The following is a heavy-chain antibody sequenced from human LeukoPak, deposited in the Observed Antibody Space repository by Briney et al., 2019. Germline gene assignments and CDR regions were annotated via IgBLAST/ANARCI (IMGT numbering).Heavy chain of an antibody. V-gene: IGHV1-2*02. Sequence: ASVKVSCKASGYTFTGYYMHWVRQAPGQGLEWMGWVNPNSGGTNYAQKFQGRVTMTRDTSISTAYMELSWLRSDDTAVYYCARGPSVSVLPYFYYYMDVWGKGTTVTVSS. CDR3: ARGPSVSVLPYFYYYMDV. CDR1: GYTFTGYY. J-gene: IGHJ6*03. D-gene: IGHD3-10*02. CDR2: VNPNSGGT.